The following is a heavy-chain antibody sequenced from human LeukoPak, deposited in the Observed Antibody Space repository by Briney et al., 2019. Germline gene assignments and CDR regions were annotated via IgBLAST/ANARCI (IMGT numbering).Heavy chain of an antibody. D-gene: IGHD5-18*01. Sequence: SETLSLTCAVYGGSFSGYYWSWIRQPPGKGLEWIGEINHSGSTNYNPSLKSRVTISVDTSKNQFSLKLSSVTAADTAVYYCARDRGTAMHNPFDYWGQGSLVTVSS. CDR1: GGSFSGYY. V-gene: IGHV4-34*01. CDR3: ARDRGTAMHNPFDY. CDR2: INHSGST. J-gene: IGHJ4*02.